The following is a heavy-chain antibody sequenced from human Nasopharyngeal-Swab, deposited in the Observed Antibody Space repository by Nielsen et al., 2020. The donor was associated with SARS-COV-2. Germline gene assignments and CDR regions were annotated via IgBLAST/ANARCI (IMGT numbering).Heavy chain of an antibody. D-gene: IGHD6-6*01. J-gene: IGHJ4*02. V-gene: IGHV3-21*01. CDR3: ARRGSSYSSCDY. Sequence: GGSLRLSCAASGFTFSSYSMNWVRQAPGKGLEWVSSISSSSGYIYYADSVKGRFTISRDNAKNSLYLQMNSLRAEDTAVYYCARRGSSYSSCDYWGQGTLVTVSS. CDR1: GFTFSSYS. CDR2: ISSSSGYI.